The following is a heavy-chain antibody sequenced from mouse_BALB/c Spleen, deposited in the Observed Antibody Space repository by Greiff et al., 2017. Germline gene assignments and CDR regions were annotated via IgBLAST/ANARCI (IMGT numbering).Heavy chain of an antibody. CDR3: ARLAYGNYVSWFAY. CDR1: GYTFTSYW. CDR2: IYPGDGDT. V-gene: IGHV1-87*01. D-gene: IGHD2-1*01. J-gene: IGHJ3*01. Sequence: VQLVESGAELARPGASVKLSCKASGYTFTSYWMQWVKQRPGQGLEWIGAIYPGDGDTRYTQKFKGKATLTADKSSSTAYMQLSSLASEDSAVYYCARLAYGNYVSWFAYWGQGTLVTVSA.